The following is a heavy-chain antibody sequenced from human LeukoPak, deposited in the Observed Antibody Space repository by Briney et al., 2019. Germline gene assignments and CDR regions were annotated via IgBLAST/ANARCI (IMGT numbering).Heavy chain of an antibody. CDR1: GFTFTSYN. Sequence: GGSLRLSCAASGFTFTSYNMNWVRQAPGKGLEWVSSVSTSSTYIYYADSVKGRFTISRDNAKNSLYLQMNSLRAEDTAVYYCAELGITMIGGVWGKGTTVTISS. CDR2: VSTSSTYI. D-gene: IGHD3-10*02. CDR3: AELGITMIGGV. J-gene: IGHJ6*04. V-gene: IGHV3-21*01.